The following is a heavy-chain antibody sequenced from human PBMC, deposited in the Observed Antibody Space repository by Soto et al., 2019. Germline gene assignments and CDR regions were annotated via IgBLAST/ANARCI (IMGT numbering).Heavy chain of an antibody. Sequence: QVQLQQWGAGLLKPSETLSLTCAVSGGSFSGYYWSWIRQPPGKGLEWIGEMNDSGNTKYNASLESRVAISVDTSKGHFSLTLTSVTAVDAAVYYGASPRWNYIYWGQGTLVAVSS. CDR3: ASPRWNYIY. J-gene: IGHJ4*02. CDR2: MNDSGNT. V-gene: IGHV4-34*01. D-gene: IGHD1-7*01. CDR1: GGSFSGYY.